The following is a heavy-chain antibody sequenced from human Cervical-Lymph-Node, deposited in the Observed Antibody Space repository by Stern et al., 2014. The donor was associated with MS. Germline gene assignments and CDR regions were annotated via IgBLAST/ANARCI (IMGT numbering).Heavy chain of an antibody. CDR1: GYTFNSYG. CDR3: AREGIATTMFDYYFYGMDV. D-gene: IGHD6-13*01. Sequence: QVQLVQSGAEVKKPGASVKVSCKASGYTFNSYGLSWVRQAPGQGLEWVGWINTYNGNTNYAQKFQGRVTMTTDASTSTAYRELRSLRSGDAAVYYCAREGIATTMFDYYFYGMDVWGQGTTVTVSS. CDR2: INTYNGNT. J-gene: IGHJ6*02. V-gene: IGHV1-18*01.